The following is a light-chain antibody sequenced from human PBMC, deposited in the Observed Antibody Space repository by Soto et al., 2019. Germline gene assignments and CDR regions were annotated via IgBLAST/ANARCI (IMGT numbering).Light chain of an antibody. CDR1: QDVSSH. CDR3: QQYNKWPWT. CDR2: AAS. Sequence: DIVMTQSPATLSDSPGGRVIVSCRASQDVSSHVGWYQQRPGQAPRLLINAASIRATDTPDRISGSGSGTEFPLTISSLQSEDLAVYYCQQYNKWPWTFGQGTKVEI. J-gene: IGKJ1*01. V-gene: IGKV3-15*01.